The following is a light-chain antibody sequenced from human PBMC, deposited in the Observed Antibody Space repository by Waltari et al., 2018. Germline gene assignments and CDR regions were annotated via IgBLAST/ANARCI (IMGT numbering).Light chain of an antibody. CDR3: SSYTTGSTRYV. J-gene: IGLJ1*01. CDR1: SSDIGAYNF. Sequence: QSALTQPASVSGSPGQSITISCTGTSSDIGAYNFVSWYQKHPGKAPKVMIYDVNNRPSGVFSRFSGSKSGNTAALTISGLQAEDEAEYYCSSYTTGSTRYVFGSGTKVTVL. V-gene: IGLV2-14*03. CDR2: DVN.